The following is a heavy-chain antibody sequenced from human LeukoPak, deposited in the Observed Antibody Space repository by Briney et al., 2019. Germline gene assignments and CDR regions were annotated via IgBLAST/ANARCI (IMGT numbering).Heavy chain of an antibody. V-gene: IGHV3-23*01. Sequence: AGGSLRLSCAASGFTFNDFAMNWVRQAPGKGLEWVSAISGNGYTIYYVDSVKGRFTISRDNSKDTLHLQMNSLRAEDTAVYYCARGPTEYQLLALTGDLPPVSDPALDYWGQGTLVTVSS. CDR1: GFTFNDFA. J-gene: IGHJ4*02. CDR2: ISGNGYTI. CDR3: ARGPTEYQLLALTGDLPPVSDPALDY. D-gene: IGHD2-2*01.